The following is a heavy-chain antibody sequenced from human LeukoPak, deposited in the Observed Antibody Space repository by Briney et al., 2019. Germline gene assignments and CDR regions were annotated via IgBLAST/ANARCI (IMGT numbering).Heavy chain of an antibody. J-gene: IGHJ4*02. CDR2: IYTSGST. Sequence: PSETLSLTCTVSGGSISSGSYYWSWIRQPAGKGLEWIGRIYTSGSTNYNPSLKSRVTISLDTSKNQFSLKLSPVTAADTAVYYCATGGAYADFEYWGQGILVTVSS. V-gene: IGHV4-61*02. D-gene: IGHD2-2*01. CDR3: ATGGAYADFEY. CDR1: GGSISSGSYY.